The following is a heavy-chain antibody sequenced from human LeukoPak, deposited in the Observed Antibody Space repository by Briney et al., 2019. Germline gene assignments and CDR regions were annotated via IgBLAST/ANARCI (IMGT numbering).Heavy chain of an antibody. CDR3: AKDRGDPLGYYYYMDV. CDR2: ISGSGGST. CDR1: GFTFSSYA. J-gene: IGHJ6*03. D-gene: IGHD2-21*02. V-gene: IGHV3-23*01. Sequence: TGGSLRLSCAASGFTFSSYAMSWVRQAPGKGLEWVSAISGSGGSTYYADSVKGRFTISRDNSKNTLYLQMNSLRAEDTAVYYCAKDRGDPLGYYYYMDVWGKGTTVTISS.